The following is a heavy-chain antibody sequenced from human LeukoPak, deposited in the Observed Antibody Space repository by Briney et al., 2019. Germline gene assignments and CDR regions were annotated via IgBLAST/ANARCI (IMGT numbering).Heavy chain of an antibody. CDR3: AKDRTVGASYWYFDL. CDR1: GFTFSSYW. Sequence: GGSLRLSCAASGFTFSSYWMNWVRQAPGKGLEWISYIGGDGIAFYADSVKGRFTASKDDARKSMYLQMNSLRVEDTAVYYCAKDRTVGASYWYFDLWGRGTLVTVSS. V-gene: IGHV3-48*04. CDR2: IGGDGIA. J-gene: IGHJ2*01. D-gene: IGHD1-26*01.